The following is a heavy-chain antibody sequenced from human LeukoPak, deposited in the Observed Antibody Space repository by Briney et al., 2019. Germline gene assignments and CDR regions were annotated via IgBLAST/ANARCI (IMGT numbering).Heavy chain of an antibody. CDR2: IYTSGST. CDR3: ARSRYSSSSGLDFDY. V-gene: IGHV4-4*07. J-gene: IGHJ4*02. Sequence: SETLSLTCTVSGGPISSDYWSWIRQPAGKGLEWIGHIYTSGSTNYNPSLKSRVTISVDKSKNQFSLKLSFVTAADTAVYYCARSRYSSSSGLDFDYWGQGALVTVSS. CDR1: GGPISSDY. D-gene: IGHD6-6*01.